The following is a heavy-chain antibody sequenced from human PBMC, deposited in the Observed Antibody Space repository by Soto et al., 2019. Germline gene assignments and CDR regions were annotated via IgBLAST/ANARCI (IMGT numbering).Heavy chain of an antibody. CDR1: GFTFSNYA. J-gene: IGHJ4*02. CDR3: AKDKGVFNWATSYFDY. Sequence: GGSLRLSCAASGFTFSNYAMHWVSQAPGKGLEWVALTSYDGNNEYYTDSVKGRFTISRDNSKNTLFLQMNSPRPEDTAVYYCAKDKGVFNWATSYFDYWGQGALVTVSS. CDR2: TSYDGNNE. D-gene: IGHD1-1*01. V-gene: IGHV3-30*18.